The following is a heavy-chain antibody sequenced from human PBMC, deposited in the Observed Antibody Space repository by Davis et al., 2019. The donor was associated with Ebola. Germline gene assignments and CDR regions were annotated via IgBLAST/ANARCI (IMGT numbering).Heavy chain of an antibody. V-gene: IGHV1-69*13. J-gene: IGHJ6*02. CDR2: IIPIFGTA. D-gene: IGHD3-10*01. CDR3: AREGFRENYGMDV. CDR1: GGTFSSYA. Sequence: SVKVSCKASGGTFSSYAISWVRQAPGQGLEWMGGIIPIFGTANYAQKFQGRVTITADESTSTAYMELSSLRSEDTAVYYCAREGFRENYGMDVWGQGTTVTVSS.